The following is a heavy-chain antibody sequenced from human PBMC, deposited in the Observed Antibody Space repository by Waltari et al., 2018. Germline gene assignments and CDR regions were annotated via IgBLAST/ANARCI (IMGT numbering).Heavy chain of an antibody. CDR1: GGSVSSGSYY. CDR2: IYYSGST. D-gene: IGHD2-2*01. CDR3: AKGGQLLGGFAY. Sequence: QVQLQESGPGLVKPSETMSLTCPVSGGSVSSGSYYWGWFRQPPGKGLEWIGYIYYSGSTNYNPSLKSRVSMSIDTSKNQFSLRLTSVTAADTAVYYCAKGGQLLGGFAYWGQGILVTVSS. J-gene: IGHJ4*02. V-gene: IGHV4-61*01.